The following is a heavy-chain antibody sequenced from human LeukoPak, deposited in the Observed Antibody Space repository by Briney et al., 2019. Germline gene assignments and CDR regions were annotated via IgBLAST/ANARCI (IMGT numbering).Heavy chain of an antibody. CDR2: IYYTSST. J-gene: IGHJ4*02. V-gene: IGHV4-59*08. Sequence: SETLSLTCTVSGGSISKYYCSWIRQPPGKGLEWIAYIYYTSSTYYNPSLKSRVTMSVDTSKNQFSLSLSSVTAADTAVYYCARHISGGATLDWGQGTLVTVSS. CDR3: ARHISGGATLD. D-gene: IGHD2-15*01. CDR1: GGSISKYY.